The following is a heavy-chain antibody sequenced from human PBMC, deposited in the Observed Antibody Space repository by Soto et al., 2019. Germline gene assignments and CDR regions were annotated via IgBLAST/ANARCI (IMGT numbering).Heavy chain of an antibody. D-gene: IGHD3-3*01. CDR2: ISSSSSTI. CDR3: ARDPVKVPRRLEWYPGVPYYYGMYV. CDR1: GFTFSRYS. Sequence: GGSLRLSCAASGFTFSRYSMNWVRQAPGKGLEWVSYISSSSSTIYYADSVKGRFTISRDNAKNSLYLQMNSLRDEDTAVHYCARDPVKVPRRLEWYPGVPYYYGMYVWGQGTTVTVSS. J-gene: IGHJ6*02. V-gene: IGHV3-48*02.